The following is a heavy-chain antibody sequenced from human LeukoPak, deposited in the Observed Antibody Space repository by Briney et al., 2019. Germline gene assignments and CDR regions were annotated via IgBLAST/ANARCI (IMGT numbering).Heavy chain of an antibody. J-gene: IGHJ4*02. CDR3: ARELLRHFDY. CDR2: IYSGGST. CDR1: GFTVSSNY. V-gene: IGHV3-66*01. D-gene: IGHD1-26*01. Sequence: GGSLRLSCAASGFTVSSNYMGWVRQAPGKGLEWVSVIYSGGSTYYADSVKGRFTISRDNSKNTLYLQMNSLRAEDTAVYYCARELLRHFDYWGQGTLVTVSS.